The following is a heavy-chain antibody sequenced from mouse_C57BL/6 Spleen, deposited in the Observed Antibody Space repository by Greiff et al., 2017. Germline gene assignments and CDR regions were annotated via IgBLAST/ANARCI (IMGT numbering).Heavy chain of an antibody. CDR2: IDPETGGT. J-gene: IGHJ3*01. V-gene: IGHV1-15*01. CDR1: GYTFTDYE. Sequence: QVQLQQSGAELVRPGASVTLSCKASGYTFTDYEMHWVKQTPVHGLEWIGAIDPETGGTAYNQKFKGKAILSADKASSTAYMARRSLTSEDSAVYYCTRLAYRGQGTLVTVSA. CDR3: TRLAY.